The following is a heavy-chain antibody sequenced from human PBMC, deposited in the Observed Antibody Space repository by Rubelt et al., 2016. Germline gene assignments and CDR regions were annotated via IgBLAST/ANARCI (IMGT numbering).Heavy chain of an antibody. J-gene: IGHJ4*02. CDR2: ITHTGST. CDR1: GGSFSGYY. V-gene: IGHV4-34*01. Sequence: QVQLQQWGAGLLKPSETLSLSCAVYGGSFSGYYWTWIRQPPGKGLEWIGEITHTGSTNYNPTLKSRVTISVDTAKNQFFLELNAGTAADTAVYYCARGAGGGNSAGYWGQGTRVTVSS. CDR3: ARGAGGGNSAGY. D-gene: IGHD4-23*01.